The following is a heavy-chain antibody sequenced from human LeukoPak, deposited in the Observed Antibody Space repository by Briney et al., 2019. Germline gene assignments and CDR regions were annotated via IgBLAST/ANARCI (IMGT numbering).Heavy chain of an antibody. CDR1: GGSISSYY. J-gene: IGHJ5*02. CDR3: ARGPDWFDP. V-gene: IGHV4-59*01. CDR2: IYYSGST. Sequence: KPSETLSLTCTVSGGSISSYYWSWIRQPPGKGLELIGYIYYSGSTNYNPSLKSRVTISVDTSKNQFSLKLSSVTAADTAVYYCARGPDWFDPWGQGTLVTVSS.